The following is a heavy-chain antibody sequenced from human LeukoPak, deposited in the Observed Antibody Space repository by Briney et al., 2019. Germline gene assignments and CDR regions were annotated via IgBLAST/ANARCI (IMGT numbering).Heavy chain of an antibody. D-gene: IGHD3-10*01. CDR3: ARERFGELLVDY. CDR1: GFTFSSYS. J-gene: IGHJ4*02. Sequence: GGSLRLSCAASGFTFSSYSMNWVRQAPGKGLEWVSSISSSSSYIYYADSVKGRFTISRDNAKNSLYLQMNSLRAEDAAVYHCARERFGELLVDYWGQGTLVTVSS. V-gene: IGHV3-21*01. CDR2: ISSSSSYI.